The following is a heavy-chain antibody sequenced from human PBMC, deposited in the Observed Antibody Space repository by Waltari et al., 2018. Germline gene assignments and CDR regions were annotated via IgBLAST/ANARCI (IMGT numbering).Heavy chain of an antibody. V-gene: IGHV2-26*01. CDR3: ARTQRDLIASAGTWGVVYYFDY. D-gene: IGHD6-13*01. CDR2: ILSNDEK. Sequence: VTLKESGPVLVKPTETLTLTCPVSGFSLSNARMGVSWIRQTPGKALKWLAHILSNDEKSYRTSLKSRLTISKDTSKSQVVLTITNMDPVDTATYYCARTQRDLIASAGTWGVVYYFDYWGQGTLVTVSS. CDR1: GFSLSNARMG. J-gene: IGHJ4*02.